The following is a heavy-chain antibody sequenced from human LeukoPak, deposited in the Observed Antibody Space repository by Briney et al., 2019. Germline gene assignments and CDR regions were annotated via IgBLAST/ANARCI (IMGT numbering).Heavy chain of an antibody. V-gene: IGHV1-69*01. CDR1: GGTFSSYA. Sequence: SVKVSCKASGGTFSSYAISWVRQAPGQGLEWMGGIIPILGTANYAQKFQGRVTITADESTSTAYMELSSLRSEDTAVYYCTGNGDLNAFDIWGQGTMVTVSS. J-gene: IGHJ3*02. D-gene: IGHD2-8*01. CDR2: IIPILGTA. CDR3: TGNGDLNAFDI.